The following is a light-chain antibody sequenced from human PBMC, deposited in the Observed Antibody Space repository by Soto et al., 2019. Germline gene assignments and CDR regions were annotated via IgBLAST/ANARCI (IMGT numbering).Light chain of an antibody. Sequence: QSVLTQPPSVSGAPGQRVTISCTGSSSSVGAGYDVHWYQHLPGTAPKLLIFSNTNRPSGVPDRFSGSKSGTSVSLAIAGLQAEDEGDYYCQSYDNILSAVVFGRGTKLTVL. CDR1: SSSVGAGYD. CDR2: SNT. J-gene: IGLJ2*01. V-gene: IGLV1-40*01. CDR3: QSYDNILSAVV.